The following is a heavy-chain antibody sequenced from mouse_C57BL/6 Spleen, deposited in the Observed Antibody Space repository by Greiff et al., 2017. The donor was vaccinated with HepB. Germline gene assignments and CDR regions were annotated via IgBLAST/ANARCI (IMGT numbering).Heavy chain of an antibody. J-gene: IGHJ3*01. D-gene: IGHD2-4*01. CDR2: INPNNGGT. CDR3: AREDWYDYDDGAWFAY. V-gene: IGHV1-26*01. Sequence: EVQLQQSGPELVKPGASVKISCKASGYTFTDYYMNWVKQSHGKSLEWIGDINPNNGGTSYNQKFKGKATLTVDKSSSTAYMELRSLTSEDSAVYYCAREDWYDYDDGAWFAYWGQGTLVTVSA. CDR1: GYTFTDYY.